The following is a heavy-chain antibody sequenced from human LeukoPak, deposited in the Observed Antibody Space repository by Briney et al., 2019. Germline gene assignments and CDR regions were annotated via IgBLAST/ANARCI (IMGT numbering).Heavy chain of an antibody. CDR2: IRYDGSNK. D-gene: IGHD3-22*01. J-gene: IGHJ5*02. V-gene: IGHV3-30*02. CDR3: AKDAPTMIVGHWFDP. CDR1: GFTFSSYG. Sequence: GGSLSLSCAASGFTFSSYGMHWVRQAPGKGLEWVAFIRYDGSNKYYADSVKGRFTISRDNSKNTLYLQMNSLRAEDTAVYYCAKDAPTMIVGHWFDPWGQGTLVTVSS.